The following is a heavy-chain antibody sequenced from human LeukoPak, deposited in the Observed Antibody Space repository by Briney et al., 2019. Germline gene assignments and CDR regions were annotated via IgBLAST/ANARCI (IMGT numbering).Heavy chain of an antibody. Sequence: PGGSLRLPCAASGFTFSSYSMNWVRQAPGKGVEWVSSISSSSSYIYYADSVKGGFTISRDNAKNSLYLQMNSLRAEDTAVYYCARDSITMVRGVGYWGQGTLVTVSS. CDR2: ISSSSSYI. D-gene: IGHD3-10*01. V-gene: IGHV3-21*01. J-gene: IGHJ4*02. CDR3: ARDSITMVRGVGY. CDR1: GFTFSSYS.